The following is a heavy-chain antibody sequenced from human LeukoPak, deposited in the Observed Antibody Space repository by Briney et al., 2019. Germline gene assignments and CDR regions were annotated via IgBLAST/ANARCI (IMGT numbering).Heavy chain of an antibody. V-gene: IGHV1-2*02. D-gene: IGHD6-13*01. CDR2: INPNPGGT. CDR1: GYSFPAFY. Sequence: ASVKVSCKASGYSFPAFYIHWARQAPGQGLEWIGWINPNPGGTNYAQKFKGRVTMNRDTSIRTSYMELTSLRSDDTDVYYCARERGAAAGRRKKYQYYGLDVWGQGTAVTDFS. J-gene: IGHJ6*02. CDR3: ARERGAAAGRRKKYQYYGLDV.